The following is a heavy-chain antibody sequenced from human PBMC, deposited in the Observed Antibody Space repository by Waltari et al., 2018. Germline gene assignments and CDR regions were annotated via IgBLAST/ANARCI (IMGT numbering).Heavy chain of an antibody. CDR3: ARDRGYQDY. CDR1: GGSISSYY. Sequence: QVQLQESGPGLVKPSETLSLTCTVSGGSISSYYWSWIRQPPGKGLVWIGYLYSSGSTNYNPSLKGRVSISVDTSKNQFSLKVRSMTAADTAVYYCARDRGYQDYWGQGTLVTVSS. V-gene: IGHV4-59*01. J-gene: IGHJ4*02. D-gene: IGHD3-10*01. CDR2: LYSSGST.